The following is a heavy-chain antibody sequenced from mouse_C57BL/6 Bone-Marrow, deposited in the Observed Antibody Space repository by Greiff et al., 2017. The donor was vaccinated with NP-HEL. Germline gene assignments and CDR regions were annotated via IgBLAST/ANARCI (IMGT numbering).Heavy chain of an antibody. J-gene: IGHJ2*01. D-gene: IGHD2-4*01. Sequence: EVQRVESGGGLVQPGGSLSLSCAASGFTFTDYYMSWVRQPPGKALEWLGFIRNKANGYTTEYSASVKGRFTISSDNAQSILYLQMNALRAEDSATYYCARSLYDYHFDYWGQGTTLTVSS. CDR2: IRNKANGYTT. CDR3: ARSLYDYHFDY. CDR1: GFTFTDYY. V-gene: IGHV7-3*01.